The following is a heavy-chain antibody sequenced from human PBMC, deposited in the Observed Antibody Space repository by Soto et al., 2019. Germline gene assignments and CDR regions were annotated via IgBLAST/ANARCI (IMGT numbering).Heavy chain of an antibody. CDR2: MNHNSGHT. J-gene: IGHJ5*02. Sequence: QGQLVQSGAEVKKPGAAVKVSCNTSGYTFTSYDINWVRQATGQGLEWIGWMNHNSGHTGYAQKFQRRLTMTRNTSIGTAYMELSSLTSDDTAVYYCARGGKSSSWIGKVDPWGQGTLVTVSS. V-gene: IGHV1-8*01. CDR1: GYTFTSYD. D-gene: IGHD6-13*01. CDR3: ARGGKSSSWIGKVDP.